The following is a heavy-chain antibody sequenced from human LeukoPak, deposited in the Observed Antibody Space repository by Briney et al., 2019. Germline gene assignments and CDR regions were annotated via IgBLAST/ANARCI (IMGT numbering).Heavy chain of an antibody. CDR2: INNDGTST. V-gene: IGHV3-74*01. J-gene: IGHJ6*02. D-gene: IGHD6-25*01. CDR1: GFTFSGHW. Sequence: GGSLRLSCAAAGFTFSGHWMHRVRQAPGKGLVWVSRINNDGTSTTYADSVKGRFTISRDNSKNTLYLQMNSLRAEDMAVYYCARAYSSGWYYYGMDVWGQGTTVTVSS. CDR3: ARAYSSGWYYYGMDV.